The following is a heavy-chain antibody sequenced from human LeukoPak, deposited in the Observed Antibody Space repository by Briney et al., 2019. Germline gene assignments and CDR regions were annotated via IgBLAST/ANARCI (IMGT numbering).Heavy chain of an antibody. CDR2: ISYDGSNK. V-gene: IGHV3-30*04. CDR1: GFTFSSYA. J-gene: IGHJ4*02. CDR3: ARDGSMDYDSSGYLTD. Sequence: GGSLRLSCAASGFTFSSYAMHWVRQAPGKGLEWVAVISYDGSNKYYADSVKGLFTISRDNSKNTLYLQMNSLRAEDTAVYYCARDGSMDYDSSGYLTDWGQGTLVTVSS. D-gene: IGHD3-22*01.